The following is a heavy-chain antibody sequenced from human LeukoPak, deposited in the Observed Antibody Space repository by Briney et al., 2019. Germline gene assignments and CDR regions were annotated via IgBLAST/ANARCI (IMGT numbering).Heavy chain of an antibody. Sequence: GGSLRLSXAASGFNFSSYSMNWVRQTPGKGLEWVSSISSSSSFRYYADSVKGRFTISRDNAKNSLYLQMNSLRAEDTAVYYCARESSGYFYWGQGTLVTVSS. CDR1: GFNFSSYS. V-gene: IGHV3-21*01. D-gene: IGHD3-22*01. J-gene: IGHJ4*02. CDR2: ISSSSSFR. CDR3: ARESSGYFY.